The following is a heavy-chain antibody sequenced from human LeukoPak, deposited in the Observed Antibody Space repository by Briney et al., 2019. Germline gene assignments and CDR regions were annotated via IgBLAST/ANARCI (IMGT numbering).Heavy chain of an antibody. J-gene: IGHJ3*02. V-gene: IGHV1-18*01. Sequence: ASVKVSCKASGYTFTKYGITWVRQAPGQGLEWMGWISTYNGNTNYAQKLQGRVTMTTDTSTSTAYMELRSLISDDAAVYYCARGYMLDAFDIWGQGTMVTVSS. CDR2: ISTYNGNT. CDR3: ARGYMLDAFDI. CDR1: GYTFTKYG. D-gene: IGHD5-24*01.